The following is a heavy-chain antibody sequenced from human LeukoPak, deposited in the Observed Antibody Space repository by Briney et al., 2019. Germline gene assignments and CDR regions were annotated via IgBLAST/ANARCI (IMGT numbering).Heavy chain of an antibody. V-gene: IGHV4-34*01. J-gene: IGHJ4*02. CDR2: INHSGST. Sequence: SETLSLTCAVYGGSFSGYYWSWIRQPPGKGLEWIGEINHSGSTNYNPSLKSRVTISVDTSKNQFSLKLSSVTAADTAVYYCARIHRYCSGGACCVLDNWGQGTLVAVSS. CDR1: GGSFSGYY. D-gene: IGHD2-15*01. CDR3: ARIHRYCSGGACCVLDN.